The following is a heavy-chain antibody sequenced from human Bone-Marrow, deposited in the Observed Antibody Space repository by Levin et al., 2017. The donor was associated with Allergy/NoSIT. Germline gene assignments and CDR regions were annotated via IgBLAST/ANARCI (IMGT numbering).Heavy chain of an antibody. CDR1: GYTFTDYY. J-gene: IGHJ3*02. CDR3: ARDPDYYDRAFDI. D-gene: IGHD3-22*01. Sequence: ASVKVSCKASGYTFTDYYMNWVRQAPGQGLEWMGWINPNSGGTNYAQKFQGRVTMTRDTSISTAYMELSGLRSDDTAVYYCARDPDYYDRAFDIWGQGTMVTVAS. V-gene: IGHV1-2*02. CDR2: INPNSGGT.